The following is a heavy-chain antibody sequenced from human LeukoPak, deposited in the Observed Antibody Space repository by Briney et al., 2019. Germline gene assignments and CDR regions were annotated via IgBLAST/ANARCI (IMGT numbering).Heavy chain of an antibody. CDR3: ARGALLRYFDWLLGYYYYMDV. J-gene: IGHJ6*03. D-gene: IGHD3-9*01. V-gene: IGHV3-11*01. CDR2: ISSSGSTI. Sequence: GGSLRLSCAASGFTFSDYYMSWLRQAPGKGLEWVSYISSSGSTIYYADSVKGRFTVSRDNAKNSLYLQMNSLRAEDTAVYYCARGALLRYFDWLLGYYYYMDVWGKGTTVTISS. CDR1: GFTFSDYY.